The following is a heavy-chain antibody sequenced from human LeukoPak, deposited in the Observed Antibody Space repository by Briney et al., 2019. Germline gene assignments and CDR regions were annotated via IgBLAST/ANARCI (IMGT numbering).Heavy chain of an antibody. V-gene: IGHV3-23*01. Sequence: GGSLRLSCAASGFTFSSYAMSWARQAPGKGLEWVSAISGSGGSTYYADSVKGRFTISRDNSKNTLYLQMNSLRAEDTAVYYCAKDPLPSYYYYYMDVWGKGTTVTVSS. CDR1: GFTFSSYA. J-gene: IGHJ6*03. CDR3: AKDPLPSYYYYYMDV. CDR2: ISGSGGST.